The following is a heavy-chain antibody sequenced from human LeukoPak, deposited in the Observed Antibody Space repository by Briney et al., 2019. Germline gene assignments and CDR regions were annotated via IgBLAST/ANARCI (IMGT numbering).Heavy chain of an antibody. CDR1: GGSISSGGYY. CDR3: ARAPGYSPEYYGMDV. Sequence: PSETLSLTCTVSGGSISSGGYYWSWIRQHPGKGLEWIGYIYDSGSTYYNPSLKSRVTISVDTSKNQFSLKLSSVTAAETAVYYCARAPGYSPEYYGMDVWGQGTTVTVSS. J-gene: IGHJ6*02. V-gene: IGHV4-31*03. CDR2: IYDSGST. D-gene: IGHD5-18*01.